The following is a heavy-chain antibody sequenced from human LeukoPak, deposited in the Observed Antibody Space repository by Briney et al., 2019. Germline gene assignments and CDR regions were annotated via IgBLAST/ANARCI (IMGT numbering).Heavy chain of an antibody. CDR3: ARDPAYGSGTYTHFDY. J-gene: IGHJ4*02. Sequence: PGGSLRLSCAASGFTFNSYAMHWVRQAPGKGLEWVAVISYDGSNKYYADSVKGRFTISRDNSKNTLYLQMNSLRAEDTAVYYCARDPAYGSGTYTHFDYWGQGTLVTVSS. D-gene: IGHD3-10*01. V-gene: IGHV3-30*04. CDR1: GFTFNSYA. CDR2: ISYDGSNK.